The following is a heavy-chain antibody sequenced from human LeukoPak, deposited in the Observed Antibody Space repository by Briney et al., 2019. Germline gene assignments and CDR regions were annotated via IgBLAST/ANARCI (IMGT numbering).Heavy chain of an antibody. CDR2: IYYSGST. Sequence: PSETLSLTCTVSGGSISSYYWSWIRQPPGKGLEWIGYIYYSGSTNYNPSLKSRVTISVDTSKNQFSLKLSSVTAADTAVYYCARDGMVRGIDYWGQGTLVTVSS. D-gene: IGHD3-10*01. CDR3: ARDGMVRGIDY. J-gene: IGHJ4*02. V-gene: IGHV4-59*12. CDR1: GGSISSYY.